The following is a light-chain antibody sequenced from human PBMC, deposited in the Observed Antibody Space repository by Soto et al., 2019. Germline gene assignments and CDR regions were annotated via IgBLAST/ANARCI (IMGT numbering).Light chain of an antibody. J-gene: IGKJ1*01. V-gene: IGKV3-20*01. CDR1: QSVSSSY. CDR2: GAS. Sequence: EIVLTQSPGTLSLSPGERATLSCRASQSVSSSYLAWYQQKPGQPPRLLIYGASSRATGIPDRFSGSGSGTDFTLTISRMEPEDFAVYYCQQYGSSPTRTFGQGTKVEIK. CDR3: QQYGSSPTRT.